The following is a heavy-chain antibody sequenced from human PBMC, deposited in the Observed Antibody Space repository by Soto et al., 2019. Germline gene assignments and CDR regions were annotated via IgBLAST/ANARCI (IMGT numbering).Heavy chain of an antibody. CDR3: ARGDSTDCSNGVCSFFYNHDMDV. V-gene: IGHV1-2*04. D-gene: IGHD2-8*01. Sequence: ASVKVSCKASGYSFTDYHIHWVRQAPGRGLEWLGRINPKSGGTSTAQKFQGWVTMTTDTSISTASMELTRLTSDDTAIYYCARGDSTDCSNGVCSFFYNHDMDVWGQGTTVTVSS. CDR1: GYSFTDYH. J-gene: IGHJ6*02. CDR2: INPKSGGT.